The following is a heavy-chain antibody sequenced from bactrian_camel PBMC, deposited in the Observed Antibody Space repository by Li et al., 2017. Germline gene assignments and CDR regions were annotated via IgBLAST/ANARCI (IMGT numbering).Heavy chain of an antibody. CDR2: VDTGGTDA. J-gene: IGHJ6*01. Sequence: VQLVESGGGLVQPGGSLTLSCVTSGFPFKNQYMSWIRQPPGKGLEWVSKVDTGGTDANYIDSVKGRFTIFRDNAKDAVYLQMNSLKSEDTALYYCATGGIDFIYWGQGTQVTVS. CDR3: ATGGIDFIY. CDR1: GFPFKNQY. V-gene: IGHV3-2*01.